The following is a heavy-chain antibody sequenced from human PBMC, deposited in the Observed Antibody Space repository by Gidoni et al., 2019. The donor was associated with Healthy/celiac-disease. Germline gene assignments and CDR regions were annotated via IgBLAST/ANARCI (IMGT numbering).Heavy chain of an antibody. J-gene: IGHJ6*02. V-gene: IGHV1-8*01. CDR1: VYTFTRYD. Sequence: QVQLVQSGAEVKKPGASVKVSFKASVYTFTRYDINWVRQATGQGLEWMGGMNQNSGNTGYEQKFQGRGTMTRNTSRSTADMELSSLRSEDTAVDYCARGRWSGSYDYYYGMDVWGQGTTVTVSS. CDR3: ARGRWSGSYDYYYGMDV. CDR2: MNQNSGNT. D-gene: IGHD1-26*01.